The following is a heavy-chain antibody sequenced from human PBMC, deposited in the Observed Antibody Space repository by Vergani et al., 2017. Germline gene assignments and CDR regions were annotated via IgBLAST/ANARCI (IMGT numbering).Heavy chain of an antibody. CDR1: GFTFSRYA. J-gene: IGHJ5*02. V-gene: IGHV3-23*01. Sequence: VQLLESGGGLVQPGGSLRLSCAASGFTFSRYAMRWVRQAPGKGLEWVAAIRVSGGSTYYADSGKGRVTSARDNSKNTLYLQMNSLRAEDTAVDYCAKEAPGVGATGRFDPWGQGTLVTVSS. CDR3: AKEAPGVGATGRFDP. D-gene: IGHD1-26*01. CDR2: IRVSGGST.